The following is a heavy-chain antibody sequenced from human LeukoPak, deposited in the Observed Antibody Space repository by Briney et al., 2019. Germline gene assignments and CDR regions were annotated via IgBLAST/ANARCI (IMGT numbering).Heavy chain of an antibody. CDR2: ISWNSGSI. D-gene: IGHD4-17*01. J-gene: IGHJ5*02. V-gene: IGHV3-9*01. Sequence: GGSLRLSCAASGFTFGDYAMHWVRQAPGKGLEWVSGISWNSGSIGYAGSVKGRFTISRDNAKNSLYLQMNSLRAEDTALYYCAKDSGYGDYPNWFDPWGQGTLVTVSS. CDR1: GFTFGDYA. CDR3: AKDSGYGDYPNWFDP.